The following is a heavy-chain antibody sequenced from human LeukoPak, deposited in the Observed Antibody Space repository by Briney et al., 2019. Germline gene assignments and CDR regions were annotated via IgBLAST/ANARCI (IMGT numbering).Heavy chain of an antibody. CDR2: ISWNSGSI. J-gene: IGHJ4*02. CDR1: GFTFDDYA. D-gene: IGHD4-4*01. Sequence: PRRSLRLSCAASGFTFDDYAMHWVRQAPGKGLEWVSGISWNSGSIGYADSVKGRFTISRDNAKNSLYLQMNSLRAEDTALYYCAKDLNVLTVTFVGLEDWGQGTLVTVSS. CDR3: AKDLNVLTVTFVGLED. V-gene: IGHV3-9*01.